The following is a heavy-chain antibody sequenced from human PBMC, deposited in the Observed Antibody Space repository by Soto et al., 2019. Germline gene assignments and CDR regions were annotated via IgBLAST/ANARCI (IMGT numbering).Heavy chain of an antibody. CDR2: IYHSGST. CDR3: ASGSSPIFYGMAV. V-gene: IGHV4-4*02. J-gene: IGHJ6*02. Sequence: SETLSLTCAVSGGSIGSSNWWSWVRQPPGKGLEWIGEIYHSGSTNYNPSLKSRVTISVDKSKNQFSLKLSSVTAADTAVYYCASGSSPIFYGMAVWGQGTTVTVSS. D-gene: IGHD2-15*01. CDR1: GGSIGSSNW.